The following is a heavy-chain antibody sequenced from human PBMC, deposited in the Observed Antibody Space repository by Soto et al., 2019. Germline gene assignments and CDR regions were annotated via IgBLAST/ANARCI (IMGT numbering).Heavy chain of an antibody. CDR1: GFTFSSYA. D-gene: IGHD3-3*01. J-gene: IGHJ1*01. CDR3: AKGWSGSEYFQH. CDR2: ISGSGGST. Sequence: EVQLLESGGGLVQPGGSLRLSCAASGFTFSSYAMSWVRQAPGKGLEWVSAISGSGGSTYYADSVKGRFTISRDNSKNTLYLQMNSLRADDTAVYYCAKGWSGSEYFQHWGQGTLVTVSS. V-gene: IGHV3-23*01.